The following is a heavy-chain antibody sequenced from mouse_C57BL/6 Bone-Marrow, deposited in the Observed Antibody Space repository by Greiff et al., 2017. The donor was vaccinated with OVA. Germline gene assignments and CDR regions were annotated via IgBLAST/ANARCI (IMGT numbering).Heavy chain of an antibody. CDR2: ISDGGSYT. CDR3: ARASYYGGDY. J-gene: IGHJ2*01. CDR1: GFTFSSYA. D-gene: IGHD1-1*01. V-gene: IGHV5-4*01. Sequence: VQLKESGGGLVKPGGSLKLSCAASGFTFSSYAMSWVRQTPEKRLEWVATISDGGSYTYYPDNVKGRFTISRDNAKNNLYLQMSHLKSEDTAMYYCARASYYGGDYWGQGTTLTVSS.